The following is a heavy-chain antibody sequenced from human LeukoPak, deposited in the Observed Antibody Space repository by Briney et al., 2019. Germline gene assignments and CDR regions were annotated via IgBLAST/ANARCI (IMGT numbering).Heavy chain of an antibody. V-gene: IGHV1-2*02. CDR3: ARAAKFSSGWYGDALDM. CDR2: INPNTGGT. CDR1: GYTFTGYY. D-gene: IGHD6-19*01. Sequence: RASVMVSCKASGYTFTGYYLHWVRQAPGQGLEWMGWINPNTGGTYNGQKFQGRVTMTRDTSISTVYMGLRRLRSDDTAFYYCARAAKFSSGWYGDALDMWGQGTLVTISS. J-gene: IGHJ3*02.